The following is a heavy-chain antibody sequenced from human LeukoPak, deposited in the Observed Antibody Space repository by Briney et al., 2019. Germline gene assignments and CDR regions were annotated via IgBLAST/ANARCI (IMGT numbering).Heavy chain of an antibody. V-gene: IGHV4-34*01. Sequence: PSETLSLTCAVYGGSFSGYYWSWIRQPPGKGLEWIGEINHSGSTNYNPSLKSRVTISVDTSKNQFSLKLSSVTAADTAVYYCARLEVGGYSGYELDYWGLGTLVTVSS. J-gene: IGHJ4*02. CDR3: ARLEVGGYSGYELDY. CDR1: GGSFSGYY. CDR2: INHSGST. D-gene: IGHD5-12*01.